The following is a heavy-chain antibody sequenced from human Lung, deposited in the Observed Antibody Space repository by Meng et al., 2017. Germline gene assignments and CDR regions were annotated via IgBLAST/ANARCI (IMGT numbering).Heavy chain of an antibody. J-gene: IGHJ4*02. Sequence: QVQPQESGPGLVKPSGTLSFTWAVSGGSITSSTWWSWVRQTPGKGLEWFGEVFHSGSTNYNPPLESRVTISVDKSKNQFSLKVYSVTAADTATYYCARFDISSSGRGDYWGQGILVTVSS. CDR1: GGSITSSTW. V-gene: IGHV4-4*02. D-gene: IGHD1-26*01. CDR3: ARFDISSSGRGDY. CDR2: VFHSGST.